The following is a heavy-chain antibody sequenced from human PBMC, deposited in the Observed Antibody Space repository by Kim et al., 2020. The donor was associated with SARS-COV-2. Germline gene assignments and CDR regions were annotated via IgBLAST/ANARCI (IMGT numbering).Heavy chain of an antibody. V-gene: IGHV1-2*06. CDR3: ARGPGGNRFGASHSDY. D-gene: IGHD2-15*01. CDR1: GYTFTGHY. CDR2: INPNSCDT. Sequence: ASVKVSCKASGYTFTGHYIHWVRQAPGQGPEWMGRINPNSCDTDYAQNFQGRVTMTRDTSITTAYMELSSLRSDDTAVYFCARGPGGNRFGASHSDYWGQGSLITVSS. J-gene: IGHJ4*02.